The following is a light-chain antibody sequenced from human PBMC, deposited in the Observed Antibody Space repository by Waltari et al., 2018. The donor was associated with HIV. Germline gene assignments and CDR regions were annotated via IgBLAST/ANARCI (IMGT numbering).Light chain of an antibody. CDR2: DVS. V-gene: IGLV2-14*03. CDR3: GSSMTNVNMDV. Sequence: SHLIHPASVSASPRPAITISCIGTSNDTGGFKSVFWYQPSPGKAPKLIIYDVSYRPSGVSNRFSGSKSGNTASLTISGLQAEDEADYYSGSSMTNVNMDVFGGGTKLTVL. CDR1: SNDTGGFKS. J-gene: IGLJ2*01.